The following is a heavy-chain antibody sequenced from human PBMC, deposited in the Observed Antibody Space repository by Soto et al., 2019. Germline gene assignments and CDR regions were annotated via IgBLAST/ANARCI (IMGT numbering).Heavy chain of an antibody. CDR3: ARYSMSVTTIFGVVYPAIDY. CDR1: GFTFSDYY. J-gene: IGHJ4*02. D-gene: IGHD3-3*01. CDR2: ISSSGSTI. Sequence: QVQLVESGGGLVKPGGSLRLSCAASGFTFSDYYMSWIRQAPGKGLEWVSYISSSGSTIYYADSVKGRFTISRDNAKNSLYLQMNSLRAEDTAVYYCARYSMSVTTIFGVVYPAIDYWGQGTLVTVSS. V-gene: IGHV3-11*01.